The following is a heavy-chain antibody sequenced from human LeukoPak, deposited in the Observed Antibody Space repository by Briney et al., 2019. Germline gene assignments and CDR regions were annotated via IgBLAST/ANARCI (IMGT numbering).Heavy chain of an antibody. Sequence: ASVKVSCKVSGYTLTELSMHWVRQAPRKGLEWMGDFDPEDGETIYAQKFQGRVTMTEDTSTDTAYMELSSLRSEDTAVYYCATRDYDFWSGNNYYYYMDVWGKGTTVTVSS. CDR2: FDPEDGET. CDR1: GYTLTELS. V-gene: IGHV1-24*01. D-gene: IGHD3-3*01. J-gene: IGHJ6*03. CDR3: ATRDYDFWSGNNYYYYMDV.